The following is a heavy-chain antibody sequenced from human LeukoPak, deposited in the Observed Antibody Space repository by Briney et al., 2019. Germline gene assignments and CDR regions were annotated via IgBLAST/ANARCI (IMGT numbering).Heavy chain of an antibody. V-gene: IGHV4-59*01. J-gene: IGHJ6*03. CDR3: ARTTEGGYTYDYFYYYYMDV. Sequence: SETLSLTCTVPGGSISSYYWSWIRQPPGKGLEWIGYIYYSGSTNYNPSLKSRVTISVDTSKNQFSLKLSSVTAADTAVYYCARTTEGGYTYDYFYYYYMDVWGKGTTVNISS. D-gene: IGHD5-18*01. CDR2: IYYSGST. CDR1: GGSISSYY.